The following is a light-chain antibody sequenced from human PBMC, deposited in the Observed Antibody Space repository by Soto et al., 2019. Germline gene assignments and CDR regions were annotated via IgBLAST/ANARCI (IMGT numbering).Light chain of an antibody. Sequence: DIQMTQSPSTLSGSVADRVTITCRTSQTISSWSACYQQNPGKAPKLLIYKASTLKSGVPSTCSGSGSGTQSTLKLPSPQTVDFAALSSQQYNSYSDAVGQGTKVELK. J-gene: IGKJ1*01. CDR1: QTISSW. CDR3: QQYNSYSDA. V-gene: IGKV1-5*03. CDR2: KAS.